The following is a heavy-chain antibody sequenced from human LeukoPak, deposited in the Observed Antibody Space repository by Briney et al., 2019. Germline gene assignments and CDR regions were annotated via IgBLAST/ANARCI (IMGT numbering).Heavy chain of an antibody. CDR3: ARDSGLSDYDYVWGSYRKTYWYFDL. CDR1: GGTFSNNA. V-gene: IGHV1-69*06. D-gene: IGHD3-16*02. Sequence: SVKVSCKASGGTFSNNAISWVRQAPGQGLEWMGGIIPIFGTTNYAQKFQGRVTVTADKSMSTAYMELSSLRSDDTAVYYCARDSGLSDYDYVWGSYRKTYWYFDLWGRGTLVTVSS. CDR2: IIPIFGTT. J-gene: IGHJ2*01.